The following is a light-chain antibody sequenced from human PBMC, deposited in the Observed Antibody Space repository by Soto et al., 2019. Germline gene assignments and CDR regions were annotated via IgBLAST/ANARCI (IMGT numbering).Light chain of an antibody. CDR2: YDR. J-gene: IGLJ2*01. CDR3: QVWDRSSDHSL. Sequence: SYELTQPPSMSVAPGETARLTCGGNNIESKSVQWYQQKPGQAPVLIIYYDRGRPSGIPERFSGSNSGNTATLTISRVEAGDEADYYCQVWDRSSDHSLFGGGTKRTVL. V-gene: IGLV3-21*04. CDR1: NIESKS.